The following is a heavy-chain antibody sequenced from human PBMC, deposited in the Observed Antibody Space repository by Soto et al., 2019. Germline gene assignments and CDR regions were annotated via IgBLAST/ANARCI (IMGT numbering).Heavy chain of an antibody. V-gene: IGHV4-4*02. J-gene: IGHJ4*02. CDR1: GGSFTSNNW. CDR3: ASQYYDFWSGHFDY. CDR2: IYRTGST. D-gene: IGHD3-3*01. Sequence: PSETLSLTCAVSGGSFTSNNWWTLVRQPPGQGLEWIGEIYRTGSTNYNPSLKSRVTISHDKSENQFSLKVTSLTAEDTAVYYCASQYYDFWSGHFDYWGQGTLVTVSS.